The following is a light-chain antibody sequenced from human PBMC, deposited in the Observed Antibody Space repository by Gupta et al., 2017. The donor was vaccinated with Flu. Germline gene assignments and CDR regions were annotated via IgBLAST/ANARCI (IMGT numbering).Light chain of an antibody. J-gene: IGKJ4*01. CDR3: QQYDDVPLT. CDR2: DAS. V-gene: IGKV1-33*01. CDR1: QGIGNF. Sequence: DVQMTQSPSSLSASVGDRVTITCQASQGIGNFLNWYQQKPGKAPKLLIYDASNLETGVPSRFSGSGSGTDFTFTINSLQPEDIATYYCQQYDDVPLTFGGGTKVEIK.